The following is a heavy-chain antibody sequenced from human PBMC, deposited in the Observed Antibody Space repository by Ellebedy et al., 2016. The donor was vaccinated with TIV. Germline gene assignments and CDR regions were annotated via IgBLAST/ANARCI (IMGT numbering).Heavy chain of an antibody. Sequence: GESLKISXAASGFSFREFAMHWVRQAPGKGLEWLALISYDGADAYYADSVKGRFTISRDNSKNTLYLQINSLRTEDTATYFCARELDYWGQGTLVTVSS. J-gene: IGHJ4*02. V-gene: IGHV3-30*03. CDR2: ISYDGADA. CDR1: GFSFREFA. CDR3: ARELDY.